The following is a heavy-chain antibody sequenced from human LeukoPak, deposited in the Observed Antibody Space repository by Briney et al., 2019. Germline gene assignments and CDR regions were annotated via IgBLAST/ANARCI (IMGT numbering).Heavy chain of an antibody. CDR3: ARGFLTVTTSFDY. J-gene: IGHJ4*02. Sequence: GGSLRLSCAAPGFIFSSYEMNWVRQAPGKGLEWLSYISSSGSTIYYADSVKGRFTISRDNAKNSLYLQMSSLRAEDTAVYYCARGFLTVTTSFDYWGQGTLVTVSS. CDR1: GFIFSSYE. V-gene: IGHV3-48*03. D-gene: IGHD4-17*01. CDR2: ISSSGSTI.